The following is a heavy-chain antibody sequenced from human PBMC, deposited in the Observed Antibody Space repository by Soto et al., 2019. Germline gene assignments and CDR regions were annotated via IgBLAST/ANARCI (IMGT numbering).Heavy chain of an antibody. V-gene: IGHV3-23*01. CDR3: AFFFQAEDGIRDCSTVSAFLLNRSSDL. CDR2: VSGSSASI. D-gene: IGHD3-9*01. Sequence: KGREWVSVVSGSSASIYYADSVKGRFSISRDYSKNTVYLQMHSLRPEDTAVYYCAFFFQAEDGIRDCSTVSAFLLNRSSDL. J-gene: IGHJ2*01.